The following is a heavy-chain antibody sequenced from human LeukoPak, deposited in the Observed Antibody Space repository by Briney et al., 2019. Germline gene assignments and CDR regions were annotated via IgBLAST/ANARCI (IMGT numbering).Heavy chain of an antibody. CDR3: AREAVAGYFDY. J-gene: IGHJ4*02. D-gene: IGHD6-19*01. CDR2: ISGSGGST. V-gene: IGHV3-23*01. Sequence: SAISGSGGSTYYADSGKGRFTISRDNSKNTLYLQMNSLRAEDTAVYYCAREAVAGYFDYWGQGTLVTVSS.